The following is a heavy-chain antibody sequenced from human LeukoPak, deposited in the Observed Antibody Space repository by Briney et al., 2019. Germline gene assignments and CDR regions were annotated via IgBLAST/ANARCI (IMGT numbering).Heavy chain of an antibody. D-gene: IGHD3-22*01. Sequence: GGSLRLSCAASGFTFSSNAMSWVRQAPGKGLEWVSGISGSGGSTYYADSVKGRFTIPRDNSKNTLYLQMASLRAEDTAVYYCAKVPDSSGSFNNYYTDVWGKGTTVTVSS. V-gene: IGHV3-23*01. CDR3: AKVPDSSGSFNNYYTDV. J-gene: IGHJ6*03. CDR1: GFTFSSNA. CDR2: ISGSGGST.